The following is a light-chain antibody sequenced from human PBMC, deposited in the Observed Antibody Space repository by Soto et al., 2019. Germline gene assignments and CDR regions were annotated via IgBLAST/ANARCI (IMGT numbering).Light chain of an antibody. J-gene: IGLJ1*01. V-gene: IGLV2-14*01. CDR3: RSYTTTNTPLYV. Sequence: QSVLTQPAAVSGSPGQSITISCTGTSSDTAGYNYVSWYQQHPGKAPKLMIYEVSNRPSGVSNRFSGSQYGNTASLTISGLQASDEANYYCRSYTTTNTPLYVFRPAPKGTVL. CDR1: SSDTAGYNY. CDR2: EVS.